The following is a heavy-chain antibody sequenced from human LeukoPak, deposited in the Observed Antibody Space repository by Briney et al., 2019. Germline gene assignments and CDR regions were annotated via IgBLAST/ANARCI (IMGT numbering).Heavy chain of an antibody. CDR3: ATGRGGDY. D-gene: IGHD3-10*01. CDR2: ISGSSSYI. V-gene: IGHV3-21*01. J-gene: IGHJ4*02. Sequence: GGSLRLSCAASGFTFSSYSMNWVRQAPGKGLEWVSSISGSSSYIYYADSVKGRFTISRDNAKNSLYLQVNSLRAEDTAVYYCATGRGGDYWGQGTLVTVSS. CDR1: GFTFSSYS.